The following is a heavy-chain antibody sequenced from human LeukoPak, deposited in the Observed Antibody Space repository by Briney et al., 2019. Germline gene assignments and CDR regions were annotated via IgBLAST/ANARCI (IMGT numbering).Heavy chain of an antibody. CDR1: GFTFSTYA. J-gene: IGHJ4*02. CDR2: IGGSGGT. V-gene: IGHV3-23*01. D-gene: IGHD6-25*01. Sequence: GGSLRLSCAASGFTFSTYAMSWVRQAPGKGLEWVSAIGGSGGTYYADSVKGRFTISRDNSKNTLYLQLNSLRAEDTAVYYCAKGRYNSAWDGGVDDYWGQGTLVTVSS. CDR3: AKGRYNSAWDGGVDDY.